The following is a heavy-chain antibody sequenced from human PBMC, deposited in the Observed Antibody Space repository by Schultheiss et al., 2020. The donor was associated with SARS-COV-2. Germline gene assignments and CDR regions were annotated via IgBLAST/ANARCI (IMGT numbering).Heavy chain of an antibody. D-gene: IGHD6-13*01. CDR2: ISAYNGNT. J-gene: IGHJ4*02. CDR3: ARVYSPAAAGRGFDY. Sequence: ASVKVSCKASGYTFTSYGISWVRQAPGQGLEWMGWISAYNGNTNYAQKLQGRVTMTTDTSTSTAYLELRSLRSDDTAVYYCARVYSPAAAGRGFDYWGQGTLVTVSS. CDR1: GYTFTSYG. V-gene: IGHV1-18*01.